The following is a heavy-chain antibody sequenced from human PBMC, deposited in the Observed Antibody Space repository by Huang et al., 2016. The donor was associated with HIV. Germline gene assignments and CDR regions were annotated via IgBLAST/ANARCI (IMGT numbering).Heavy chain of an antibody. CDR3: ARDPRIQSWLNFFDY. J-gene: IGHJ4*02. Sequence: EVQLVESGGGLVQPGGSLRLSCAASGFSISSYWMHWGRQAPGKGLGWVSRINSDGSSTSYADSVKGRFTISRDNAKNTLYLQMNSLRAEDTAVYYCARDPRIQSWLNFFDYWGQGTLVSVSS. CDR2: INSDGSST. CDR1: GFSISSYW. V-gene: IGHV3-74*01. D-gene: IGHD3-22*01.